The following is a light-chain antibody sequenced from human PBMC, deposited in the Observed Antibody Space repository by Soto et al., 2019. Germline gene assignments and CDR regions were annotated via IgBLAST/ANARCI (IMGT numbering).Light chain of an antibody. J-gene: IGLJ1*01. CDR2: KNN. CDR3: AAWDDSLSVHYV. V-gene: IGLV1-47*01. Sequence: QSVLTQPPSASGTPGQRVIISCSGTSSNIGSNYVYWYQQVPGTAPKLLIYKNNQRPSGVPGRFSGSKSGSSASLAISGLRSEDEADYYCAAWDDSLSVHYVFGVGTKVTVL. CDR1: SSNIGSNY.